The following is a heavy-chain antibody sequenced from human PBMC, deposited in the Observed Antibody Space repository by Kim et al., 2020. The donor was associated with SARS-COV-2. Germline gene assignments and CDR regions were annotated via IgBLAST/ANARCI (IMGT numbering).Heavy chain of an antibody. V-gene: IGHV5-10-1*01. J-gene: IGHJ6*02. CDR3: ARHSRIGPPGGMDV. D-gene: IGHD2-15*01. Sequence: NPSFQGHVTISADKSISTAYMQWSSLKASDTGMYYCARHSRIGPPGGMDVWGQGTTVTVSS.